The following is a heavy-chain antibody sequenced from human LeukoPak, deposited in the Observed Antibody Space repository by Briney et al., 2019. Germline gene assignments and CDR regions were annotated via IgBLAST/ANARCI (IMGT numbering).Heavy chain of an antibody. CDR1: GFTFSSYS. Sequence: GGSLRLSCAASGFTFSSYSMNWVRQAPGKGLERLSYISSTSSAIYYADSLKGRFTISRDNAKNSLYLQMDSLRAEDTAVYYCARVIGSYGDSAYWGQGTLVTVSS. J-gene: IGHJ4*02. V-gene: IGHV3-48*04. CDR3: ARVIGSYGDSAY. CDR2: ISSTSSAI. D-gene: IGHD3-16*01.